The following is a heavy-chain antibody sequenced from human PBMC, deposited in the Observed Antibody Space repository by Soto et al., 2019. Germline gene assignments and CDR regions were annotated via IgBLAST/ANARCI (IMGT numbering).Heavy chain of an antibody. CDR2: ITSDGSST. J-gene: IGHJ6*01. V-gene: IGHV3-74*01. CDR1: GFTFSSYW. CDR3: ARVGPYYYYGMDV. Sequence: EVQLVESGGGLVQPGGSLRLSCAASGFTFSSYWMHWVRQAPGKGLVWVSRITSDGSSTSYADSVKGRFTISRDNAKNTLYLQMNSLRAEDTAVYYCARVGPYYYYGMDVWGQGTTVTVSS.